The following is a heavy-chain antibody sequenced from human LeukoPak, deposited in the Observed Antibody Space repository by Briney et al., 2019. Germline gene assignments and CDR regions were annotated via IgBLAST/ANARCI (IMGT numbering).Heavy chain of an antibody. CDR2: IIPIFGTA. J-gene: IGHJ4*02. Sequence: GSSVKVSCKASGGTFSNYAISWVRQAPGQGLEWMGGIIPIFGTANYAQKFRGRVTITADKSTSTAYMELSSLRSEDTAVYYCAVAIVGAITDWGQGTLVTVSS. CDR3: AVAIVGAITD. D-gene: IGHD1-26*01. CDR1: GGTFSNYA. V-gene: IGHV1-69*06.